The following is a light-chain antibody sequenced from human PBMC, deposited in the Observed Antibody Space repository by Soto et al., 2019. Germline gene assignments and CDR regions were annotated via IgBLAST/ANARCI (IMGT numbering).Light chain of an antibody. CDR1: QSVTSNY. CDR3: QQNVSPPIT. Sequence: EIVLTQSPGTLSLSPGGRATLFCRASQSVTSNYLAWYQQKPGQSPRLLIYGASSRATGIPDRFSGSGSGTDFTLTISRLEAEDFAVYYCQQNVSPPITFGQGTRLEIK. V-gene: IGKV3-20*01. J-gene: IGKJ5*01. CDR2: GAS.